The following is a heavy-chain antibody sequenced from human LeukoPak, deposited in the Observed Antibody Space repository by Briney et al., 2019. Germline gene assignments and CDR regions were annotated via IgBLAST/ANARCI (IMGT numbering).Heavy chain of an antibody. Sequence: ASVKVSCKASGYTFTSYGISWVRQAPGQGLEWMGWISAYNGNTNYAQKLQGRVTMTTDTSTSTAYMELRSLRSDDTAVYYCARDFGPIVVVVAPPYFDYWGQGTLVTVSS. CDR1: GYTFTSYG. CDR3: ARDFGPIVVVVAPPYFDY. CDR2: ISAYNGNT. D-gene: IGHD2-15*01. V-gene: IGHV1-18*01. J-gene: IGHJ4*02.